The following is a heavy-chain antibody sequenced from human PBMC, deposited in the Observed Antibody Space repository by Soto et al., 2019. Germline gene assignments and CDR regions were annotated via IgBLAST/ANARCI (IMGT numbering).Heavy chain of an antibody. J-gene: IGHJ5*02. CDR2: IYESGYT. CDR3: VRALRHPAMVYPRFDP. CDR1: GASVSTGAYY. Sequence: SETLSLTCTVSGASVSTGAYYWGWVRQRPGKGLEWVGYIYESGYTYYNTSLKSRLTISLDRSNNQFSLGLTSVTAADTAVYYCVRALRHPAMVYPRFDPWGQGTLVTVSS. D-gene: IGHD5-18*01. V-gene: IGHV4-31*03.